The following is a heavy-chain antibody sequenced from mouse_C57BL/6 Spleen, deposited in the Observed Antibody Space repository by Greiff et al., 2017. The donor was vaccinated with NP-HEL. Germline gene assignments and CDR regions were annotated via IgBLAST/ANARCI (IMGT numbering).Heavy chain of an antibody. CDR3: ARSPRWLLPFDY. CDR1: GYAFTNYL. CDR2: INPGSGGT. V-gene: IGHV1-54*01. J-gene: IGHJ2*01. D-gene: IGHD2-3*01. Sequence: VQLQESGAELVRPGTSVKVSCKASGYAFTNYLIEWVKQRPGQGLEWIGVINPGSGGTNYNEKFKGKATLTADKSSSTAYMQLSSLTSEDSAVYFCARSPRWLLPFDYWGQGTTLTVSS.